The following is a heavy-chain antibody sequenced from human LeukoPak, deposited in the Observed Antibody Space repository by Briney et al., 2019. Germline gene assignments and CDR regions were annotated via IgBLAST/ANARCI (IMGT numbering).Heavy chain of an antibody. J-gene: IGHJ6*02. CDR2: IIPIFGTA. V-gene: IGHV1-69*13. Sequence: ASVKVSCKASGNSISNYAVSWVRQAPGQGLEWMGGIIPIFGTANYAQKFQGRVTITADESTSTAYMELSSLRSEDTAVYYCATTSRAYCSGGSCYPNYYYGMDVWGQGTTVTVSS. CDR3: ATTSRAYCSGGSCYPNYYYGMDV. D-gene: IGHD2-15*01. CDR1: GNSISNYA.